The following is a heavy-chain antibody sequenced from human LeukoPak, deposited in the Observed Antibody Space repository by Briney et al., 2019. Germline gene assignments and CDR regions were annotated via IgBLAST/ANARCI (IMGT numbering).Heavy chain of an antibody. CDR2: IYSTGST. CDR3: ARHLRVYAFDY. D-gene: IGHD2-8*01. J-gene: IGHJ4*02. V-gene: IGHV3-66*02. CDR1: GFTVNGKY. Sequence: GGSLRLSCAASGFTVNGKYMSWVRQAPGKGLEWVSVIYSTGSTYSADYVKGRFTVSRDTSSNTVYLQMNSLTAEDTAVYYCARHLRVYAFDYWGQGTLVTVSS.